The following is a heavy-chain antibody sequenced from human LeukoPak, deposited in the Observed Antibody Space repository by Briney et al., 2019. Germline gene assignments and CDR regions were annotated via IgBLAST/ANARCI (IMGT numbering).Heavy chain of an antibody. CDR2: INSDGSST. V-gene: IGHV3-74*01. CDR1: GFTFSSYW. D-gene: IGHD3-9*01. Sequence: GGSLRLSCAASGFTFSSYWMHWVRQARGKGLVWVSRINSDGSSTSYADSVKGRFTISRDNAKNTLYLQMNSLRAEDTAVYYCARVRGNYDILTGYYSAFDYWGQGTLVTVSS. CDR3: ARVRGNYDILTGYYSAFDY. J-gene: IGHJ4*02.